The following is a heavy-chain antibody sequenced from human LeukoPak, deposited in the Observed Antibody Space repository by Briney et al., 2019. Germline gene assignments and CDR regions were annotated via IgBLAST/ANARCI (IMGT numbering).Heavy chain of an antibody. J-gene: IGHJ5*02. D-gene: IGHD3-10*01. V-gene: IGHV4-59*01. Sequence: SETLSLTCDVSGGSISSYYWSWIRQPPGKGLEWIGYIYYSGSTNYNPSLKSRVTISVDTSKNQFSLKLSSVTAADTAVYYCARDYYGSGSYTPPNWFDPWGQGTLVTVSS. CDR2: IYYSGST. CDR3: ARDYYGSGSYTPPNWFDP. CDR1: GGSISSYY.